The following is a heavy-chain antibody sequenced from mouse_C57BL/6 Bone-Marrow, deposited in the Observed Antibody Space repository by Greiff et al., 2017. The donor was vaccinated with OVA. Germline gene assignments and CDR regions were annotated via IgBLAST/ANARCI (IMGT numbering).Heavy chain of an antibody. Sequence: DVQLVESGGGLVQPGGSLKLSCAASGFTFSDYCMYWVRQTPEKRLEWVAYISNGGGSTYYPDTVKGRFTISRDNAKNTLYLQMSRLKSEDTAMYYCARQGRYGNWYFDVWGTGTTVTVSS. V-gene: IGHV5-12*01. D-gene: IGHD2-1*01. CDR2: ISNGGGST. J-gene: IGHJ1*03. CDR3: ARQGRYGNWYFDV. CDR1: GFTFSDYC.